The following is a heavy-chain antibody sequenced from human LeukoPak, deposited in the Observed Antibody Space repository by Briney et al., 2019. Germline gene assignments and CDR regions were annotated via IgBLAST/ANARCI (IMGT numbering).Heavy chain of an antibody. D-gene: IGHD4-17*01. V-gene: IGHV3-48*04. Sequence: PGGSLRLSCAVSGFTLSSYNMNWVRQAPGKGLEWVSYISSYSSTMYYADSVKGRFTISRDNAKNSLYLQMNSLRAEDTAVYYCARRTTGDDYWGQGTLVTVSS. CDR3: ARRTTGDDY. CDR2: ISSYSSTM. CDR1: GFTLSSYN. J-gene: IGHJ4*02.